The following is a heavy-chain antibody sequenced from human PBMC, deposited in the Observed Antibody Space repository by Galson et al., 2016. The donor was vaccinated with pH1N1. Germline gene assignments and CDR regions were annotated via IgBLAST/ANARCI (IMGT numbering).Heavy chain of an antibody. CDR3: ALSSSISMILVVTSNAAFNI. CDR2: VDPEDRKT. D-gene: IGHD2-8*02. Sequence: VKVSCKASGYTFTDFYIHWVRQAPGKGLEWVGLVDPEDRKTIYADKFQDRVTINADTSTDIAYMELSSLRSEDTAVYYCALSSSISMILVVTSNAAFNIWGQGTMVTVSS. J-gene: IGHJ3*02. V-gene: IGHV1-69-2*01. CDR1: GYTFTDFY.